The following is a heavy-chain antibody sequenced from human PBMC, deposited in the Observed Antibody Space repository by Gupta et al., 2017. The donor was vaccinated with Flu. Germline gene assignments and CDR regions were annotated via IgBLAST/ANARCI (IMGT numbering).Heavy chain of an antibody. CDR1: GYTFTGYY. CDR2: INPNSGGT. Sequence: QVQLAQPGAEVKKPGASVKVSCKASGYTFTGYYMHWVRQAPGQGLEWMGWINPNSGGTNYAQKFQGRVTMTRDTSISAAYMELSRLRSDDTAVYYCARDWVTMVRGVMGDYWGQGTLVTVSS. D-gene: IGHD3-10*01. CDR3: ARDWVTMVRGVMGDY. V-gene: IGHV1-2*02. J-gene: IGHJ4*02.